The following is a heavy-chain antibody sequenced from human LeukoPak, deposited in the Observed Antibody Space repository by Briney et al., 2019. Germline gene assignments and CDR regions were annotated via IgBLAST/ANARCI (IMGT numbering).Heavy chain of an antibody. J-gene: IGHJ4*02. V-gene: IGHV4-34*01. D-gene: IGHD3-9*01. CDR1: GGSFSGYY. CDR3: ARGSLNYDILTGYYSYYFDY. Sequence: PSETLSLTCAVYGGSFSGYYWSWFRQPPGKGLEWIGEINHSGSTNYNPSLKSRVTISVDTSKNQFSLKLSSVTAADTAVYYCARGSLNYDILTGYYSYYFDYWGQGTLVTVSS. CDR2: INHSGST.